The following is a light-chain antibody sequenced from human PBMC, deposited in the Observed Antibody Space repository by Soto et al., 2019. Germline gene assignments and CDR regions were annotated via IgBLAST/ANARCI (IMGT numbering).Light chain of an antibody. Sequence: QSALAQPASVSGSPGQSITISCTGTSSDIGAYNSVSWYQQHPGQVPQLMIYEVSNRPSGVSNRFSGSKSGNTASLTISGLQAEDETDYYCSSYTSTGAWVFGGGTQLTVL. CDR2: EVS. CDR1: SSDIGAYNS. CDR3: SSYTSTGAWV. V-gene: IGLV2-14*01. J-gene: IGLJ3*02.